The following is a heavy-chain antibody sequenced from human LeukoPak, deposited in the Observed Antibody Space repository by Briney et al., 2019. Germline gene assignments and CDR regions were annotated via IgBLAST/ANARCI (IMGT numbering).Heavy chain of an antibody. CDR1: GFTFSSYA. J-gene: IGHJ6*02. CDR2: ISYDGSNK. V-gene: IGHV3-30-3*01. Sequence: PGGSLRLSCAASGFTFSSYAVSWVRQAPGKGLEWVAVISYDGSNKYYADSVKGRFTISRDNSKNTLYLQMNSLRAEDTAVYYCARVEDYYGMDVWGQGTTATVSS. CDR3: ARVEDYYGMDV.